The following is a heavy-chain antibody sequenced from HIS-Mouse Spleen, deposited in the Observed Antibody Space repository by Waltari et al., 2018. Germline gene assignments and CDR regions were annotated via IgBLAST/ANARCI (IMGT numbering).Heavy chain of an antibody. Sequence: QVQLQESGPGLVKPSETLSLTCTVPGGSISSYYWSWIRHPPGQGLEWIGRIYTSGSTNYNPSLKSRVTMSVDTSKNQFSLKLSSVTAADTAVYYCARDFHDFWSGYYGGDKKHDAFDIWGQGTMVTVSS. CDR3: ARDFHDFWSGYYGGDKKHDAFDI. D-gene: IGHD3-3*01. CDR2: IYTSGST. V-gene: IGHV4-4*07. J-gene: IGHJ3*02. CDR1: GGSISSYY.